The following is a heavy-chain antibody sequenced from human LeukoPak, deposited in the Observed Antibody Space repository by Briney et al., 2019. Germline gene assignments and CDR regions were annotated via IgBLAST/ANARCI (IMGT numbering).Heavy chain of an antibody. V-gene: IGHV4-39*07. D-gene: IGHD3-9*01. CDR2: IYYSGST. CDR1: GGSISSSSYY. Sequence: SSETLSLTCTVSGGSISSSSYYWGWIRQPPGKGLEWIGSIYYSGSTYYNPSLKSRVTISVDTSKNQFSLKLSSVTAADTAVYYCARQYSDILTGYHRGELYWYFDLWGRGTLVTVSS. CDR3: ARQYSDILTGYHRGELYWYFDL. J-gene: IGHJ2*01.